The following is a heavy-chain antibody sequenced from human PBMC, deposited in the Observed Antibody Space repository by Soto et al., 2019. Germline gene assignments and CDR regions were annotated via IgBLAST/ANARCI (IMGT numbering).Heavy chain of an antibody. CDR1: GFTFSDYY. D-gene: IGHD6-19*01. CDR2: ISSSGSTI. Sequence: GGSLRLSCAASGFTFSDYYMSWIRQAPGKGLEWVSYISSSGSTIYYADSVKGRFTISRDNAKNSLYLQMNSLRAEDTAVYYCARVTHDVEQWLVEGYWGQGTLVTVSS. V-gene: IGHV3-11*01. CDR3: ARVTHDVEQWLVEGY. J-gene: IGHJ4*02.